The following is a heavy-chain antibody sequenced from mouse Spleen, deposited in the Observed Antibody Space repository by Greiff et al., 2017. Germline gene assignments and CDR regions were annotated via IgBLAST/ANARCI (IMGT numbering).Heavy chain of an antibody. V-gene: IGHV1-82*01. Sequence: VQLQQSGPELVKPGASVKISCKASGYAFSSSWMNWVKQRPGKGLEWIGRIYPGDGDTNYNGKFKGKATLTADKSSSTAYMQLSSLTSEDSAVYFCATARATFDYWGQGTTLTVSS. CDR3: ATARATFDY. J-gene: IGHJ2*01. CDR2: IYPGDGDT. D-gene: IGHD3-2*01. CDR1: GYAFSSSW.